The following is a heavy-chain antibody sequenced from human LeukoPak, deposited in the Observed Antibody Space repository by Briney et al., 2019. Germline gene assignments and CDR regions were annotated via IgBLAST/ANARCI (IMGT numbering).Heavy chain of an antibody. Sequence: SETLSLTCSVSGGPISSSRYYWGWLRQPPGKGLEWVGNIYYSGSTYYNPSLKSRVTISVDTSKNQFSLKLSSVTAADTAVYYCARGSSLVRGAIFFDYWGQGILVTVSS. CDR1: GGPISSSRYY. J-gene: IGHJ4*02. D-gene: IGHD3-10*01. V-gene: IGHV4-39*07. CDR2: IYYSGST. CDR3: ARGSSLVRGAIFFDY.